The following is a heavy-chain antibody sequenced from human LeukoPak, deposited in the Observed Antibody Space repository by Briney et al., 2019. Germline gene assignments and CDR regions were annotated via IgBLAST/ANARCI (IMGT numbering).Heavy chain of an antibody. J-gene: IGHJ6*02. CDR1: GFTVSSNY. V-gene: IGHV3-66*02. Sequence: GGSLRLSCAASGFTVSSNYMSWVRQAPGKGLEWVSFIYSGGSTYYADSVKGRFTISRDNSKNTLYLQMNSLRAEDTAVYYCARDPTVPDYYYYGMDVWGQGTTVTVSS. CDR2: IYSGGST. CDR3: ARDPTVPDYYYYGMDV. D-gene: IGHD4-17*01.